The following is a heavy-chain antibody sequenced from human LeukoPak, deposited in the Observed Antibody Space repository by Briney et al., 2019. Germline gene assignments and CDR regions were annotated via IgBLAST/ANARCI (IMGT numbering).Heavy chain of an antibody. CDR1: GGSIGRIGYY. CDR3: ARAGERLDYVWGSYRFDC. V-gene: IGHV4-30-2*06. CDR2: IYHTGST. J-gene: IGHJ4*02. D-gene: IGHD3-16*02. Sequence: KPSQTLSLTCTVSGGSIGRIGYYWGWIRQSPVKGLEWIGYIYHTGSTYYNPSLESRVTISLDTSKNQFSLKLSSVTAADTAVYYCARAGERLDYVWGSYRFDCWGQGTLVTVSS.